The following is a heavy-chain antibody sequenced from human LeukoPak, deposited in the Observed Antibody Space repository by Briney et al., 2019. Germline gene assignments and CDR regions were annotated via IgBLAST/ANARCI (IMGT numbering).Heavy chain of an antibody. CDR2: ISYDGSNK. J-gene: IGHJ6*02. Sequence: PGRSLRLSCAASGFTFSSYAMHWVRQAPGKGLEWVAVISYDGSNKYYADSVKGRFTISRDNSKNTLHLQMNSLRAEDTAVCYCARDVGSTYYYYYGMDVWGQGTTVTVSS. D-gene: IGHD6-13*01. CDR1: GFTFSSYA. CDR3: ARDVGSTYYYYYGMDV. V-gene: IGHV3-30-3*01.